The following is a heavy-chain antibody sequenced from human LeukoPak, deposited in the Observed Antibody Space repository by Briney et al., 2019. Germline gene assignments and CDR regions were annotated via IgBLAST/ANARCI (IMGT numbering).Heavy chain of an antibody. CDR2: IHSSGST. V-gene: IGHV4-4*07. D-gene: IGHD3-16*02. CDR1: GGSMNNNY. Sequence: SETLSLTCTVSGGSMNNNYWSWIRQPAGKGLEWVGRIHSSGSTNYNPSLKSRVTMSVDTSKDQFSLKLSSVTAADTALYYCARGTLRLGDLSLSNYFDPWGQGTLVTVSS. J-gene: IGHJ5*02. CDR3: ARGTLRLGDLSLSNYFDP.